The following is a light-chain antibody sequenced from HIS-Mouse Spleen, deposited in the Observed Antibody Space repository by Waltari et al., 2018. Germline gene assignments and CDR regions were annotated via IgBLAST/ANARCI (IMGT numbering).Light chain of an antibody. CDR1: QGISSY. CDR3: QQLNSYPPT. J-gene: IGKJ1*01. Sequence: DLQLTQSPSFLSTSVGDRVTITCRASQGISSYLAWYQQKPGKAPKHLIYAASTLQSGVPSRFSGSGSGTEVTLTISSLQPEDFATYYCQQLNSYPPTFGQGTKVEIK. CDR2: AAS. V-gene: IGKV1-9*01.